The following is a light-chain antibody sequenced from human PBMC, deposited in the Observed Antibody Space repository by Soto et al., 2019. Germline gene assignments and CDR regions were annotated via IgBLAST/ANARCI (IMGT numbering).Light chain of an antibody. J-gene: IGKJ4*01. CDR3: QQSYTTPLT. CDR2: AAS. CDR1: QGISSY. Sequence: IRMTQSPSSLSANPGVRLTITCRASQGISSYLAWYQQKPGKAPKLLIYAASTLQSGVPSRFSGSGSGTYFTLTISSLQPEDLATYYCQQSYTTPLTFGGGSKVDIK. V-gene: IGKV1-8*01.